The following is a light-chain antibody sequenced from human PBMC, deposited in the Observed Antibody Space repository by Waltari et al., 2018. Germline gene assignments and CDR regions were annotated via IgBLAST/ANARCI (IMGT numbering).Light chain of an antibody. Sequence: EIVLTQSPGTLSLSPGDRATLSCRASQSVSRALAWYQQKPRQAPRLLIYAASTRATGVPDRFSGSGSGTDFSLTISRLDPEELAVYYCQHYVNLPVTCGQGTKVEI. CDR3: QHYVNLPVT. J-gene: IGKJ1*01. CDR1: QSVSRA. CDR2: AAS. V-gene: IGKV3-20*01.